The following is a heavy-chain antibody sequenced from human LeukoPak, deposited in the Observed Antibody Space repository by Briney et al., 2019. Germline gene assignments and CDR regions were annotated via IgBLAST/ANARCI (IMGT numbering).Heavy chain of an antibody. CDR1: GFILSSYA. Sequence: GGSLRLSCAASGFILSSYAMHWVRQAPGKGLEWVAVISYDGSNKYYADSVKGRFTISRDNSKNTLYLQMNSLRAEDTAVYYCARDAGHSSGWYYFDYWGQGTLVTVSS. CDR2: ISYDGSNK. V-gene: IGHV3-30-3*01. J-gene: IGHJ4*02. D-gene: IGHD6-19*01. CDR3: ARDAGHSSGWYYFDY.